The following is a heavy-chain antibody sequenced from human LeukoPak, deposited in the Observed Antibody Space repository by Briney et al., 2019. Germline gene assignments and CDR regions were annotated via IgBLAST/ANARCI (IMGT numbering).Heavy chain of an antibody. J-gene: IGHJ4*02. CDR2: VYYSGST. CDR3: ARETSGYYGSGSYLYYFDY. D-gene: IGHD3-10*01. Sequence: PSQTLSLTCTVSGASISNSDYYWGWIRQHPGKGLEWIGYVYYSGSTYSNPSLKSRVTISVDTSKNQFSLKLSSVTAADTAVYYCARETSGYYGSGSYLYYFDYWGQGALVTVSS. V-gene: IGHV4-30-4*01. CDR1: GASISNSDYY.